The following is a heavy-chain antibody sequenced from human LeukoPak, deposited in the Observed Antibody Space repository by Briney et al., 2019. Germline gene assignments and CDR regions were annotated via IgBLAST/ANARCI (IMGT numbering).Heavy chain of an antibody. D-gene: IGHD5/OR15-5a*01. CDR2: IIPIFGTA. V-gene: IGHV1-69*13. J-gene: IGHJ6*02. CDR1: GGTFISYA. Sequence: ASVKVSCKASGGTFISYAISWVRQAPGQGLEWMGGIIPIFGTANYAQKFQGRVTITADESTSTAYMELSSLRSEDTAVYYCARAPLVSSRPYYYYGMDVWGQGTTVTVSS. CDR3: ARAPLVSSRPYYYYGMDV.